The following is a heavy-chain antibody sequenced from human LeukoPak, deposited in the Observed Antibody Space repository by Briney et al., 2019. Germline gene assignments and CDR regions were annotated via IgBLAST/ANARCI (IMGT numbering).Heavy chain of an antibody. CDR1: GFTFSSYA. CDR3: AKDQFQIAVAGYLDH. Sequence: PGGSLRLSCAASGFTFSSYAMYWVRQAPGKGLEWVSAISGSGGSTYYADSVKGRLTISRDNSKNPLYLQMNSLRAEDTAVYYCAKDQFQIAVAGYLDHWGQGTLVAVSS. J-gene: IGHJ4*02. CDR2: ISGSGGST. D-gene: IGHD6-19*01. V-gene: IGHV3-23*01.